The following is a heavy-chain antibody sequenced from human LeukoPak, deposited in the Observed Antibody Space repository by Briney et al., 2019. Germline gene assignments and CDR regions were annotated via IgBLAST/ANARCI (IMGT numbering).Heavy chain of an antibody. D-gene: IGHD3-22*01. CDR3: ARAPNYYDSSGYYYGSGAFDI. CDR2: IYYSGST. J-gene: IGHJ3*02. CDR1: GGSLSSSSYY. V-gene: IGHV4-39*01. Sequence: PSETLSLTCTVSGGSLSSSSYYWGWIRQPPGKGLEWIGSIYYSGSTCYNPSLKSRVTISVDTSKNQFSLKLSSVTAADTAVYYCARAPNYYDSSGYYYGSGAFDIWGQGTMVTVSS.